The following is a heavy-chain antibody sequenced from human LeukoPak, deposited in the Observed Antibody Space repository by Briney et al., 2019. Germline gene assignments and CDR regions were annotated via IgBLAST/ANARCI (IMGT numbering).Heavy chain of an antibody. J-gene: IGHJ5*02. Sequence: SETLSLTCTVSGGSISSYYWSWIPQPAGKRLEWIGRIYSSGSTNYNPSLKSRVTMSVDTSKNQFSLKLNSVTAADTAVYYCARVRGRGYNWFDPWGQGTLVTVSS. V-gene: IGHV4-4*07. CDR1: GGSISSYY. CDR3: ARVRGRGYNWFDP. CDR2: IYSSGST. D-gene: IGHD3-10*01.